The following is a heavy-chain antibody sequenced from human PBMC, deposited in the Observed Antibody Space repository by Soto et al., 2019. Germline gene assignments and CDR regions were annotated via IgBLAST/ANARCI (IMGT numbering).Heavy chain of an antibody. CDR3: ARVDNRYYSGWYGGAYYYYGLDV. J-gene: IGHJ6*02. Sequence: PSETLSLTCAVYGGSFSGYYWSWIRQPPGKGLEWIGEINHSGSTNYNPSLKSRVTISVDTSKNQFSLKLRSVTAADTAVYYCARVDNRYYSGWYGGAYYYYGLDVWGQGTTVPVS. CDR2: INHSGST. D-gene: IGHD6-19*01. CDR1: GGSFSGYY. V-gene: IGHV4-34*01.